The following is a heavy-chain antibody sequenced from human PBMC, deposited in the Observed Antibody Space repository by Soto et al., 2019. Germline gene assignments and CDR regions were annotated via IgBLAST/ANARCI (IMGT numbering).Heavy chain of an antibody. J-gene: IGHJ4*02. CDR3: ARGAALAGKLDL. CDR1: GFYFNNYG. V-gene: IGHV3-21*06. D-gene: IGHD6-19*01. Sequence: PGGSLRLSCAVSGFYFNNYGMTWVRQAPGKGLEWVSSISSHGRDIFYADSVKGRFTISRDNAKDSLHLQMNSLTGEDSAVYYCARGAALAGKLDLWGQGTLVTVS. CDR2: ISSHGRDI.